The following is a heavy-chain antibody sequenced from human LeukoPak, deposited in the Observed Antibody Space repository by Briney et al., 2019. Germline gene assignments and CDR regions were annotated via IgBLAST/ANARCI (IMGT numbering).Heavy chain of an antibody. J-gene: IGHJ4*02. Sequence: PGGSLRLSCAASGFTFSSYAMSWVRQAPGKGLEWVSAISGSGGSTYYADSVKGRFTISRDNSKNTLYPQMNSLRAEDTAVYYCAKIPSGSDGNFDYWGQGTLVTVSS. V-gene: IGHV3-23*01. CDR3: AKIPSGSDGNFDY. CDR2: ISGSGGST. D-gene: IGHD1-26*01. CDR1: GFTFSSYA.